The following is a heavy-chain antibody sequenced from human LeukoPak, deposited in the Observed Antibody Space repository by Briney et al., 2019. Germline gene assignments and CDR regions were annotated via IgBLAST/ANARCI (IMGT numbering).Heavy chain of an antibody. V-gene: IGHV3-73*01. CDR2: IRSKANSYAT. CDR3: TSINSSSDY. J-gene: IGHJ4*02. Sequence: GGSLRLSCAASGFTFSGSAMHWVRQASGKGLEWVGRIRSKANSYATAYAASVKGRFTISRDDSKNTAYLQMNSLKTEDTAVYYCTSINSSSDYWGQGTLVTVSS. CDR1: GFTFSGSA. D-gene: IGHD6-6*01.